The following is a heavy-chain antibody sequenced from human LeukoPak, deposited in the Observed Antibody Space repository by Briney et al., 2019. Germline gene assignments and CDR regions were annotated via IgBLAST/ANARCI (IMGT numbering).Heavy chain of an antibody. D-gene: IGHD6-13*01. CDR2: ISWNSGDI. Sequence: GGSLRLSCAASGFTFDDYAMHWVRQAPGKGLEWVSGISWNSGDIGYADSVKGRFTISRDNAKNSLYLQMISLRAEDTALYYCAKAASGTAYDWFDPWGQGTLVTVSS. V-gene: IGHV3-9*01. J-gene: IGHJ5*02. CDR1: GFTFDDYA. CDR3: AKAASGTAYDWFDP.